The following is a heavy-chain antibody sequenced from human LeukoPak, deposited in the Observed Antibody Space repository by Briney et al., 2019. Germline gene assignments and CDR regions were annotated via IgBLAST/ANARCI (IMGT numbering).Heavy chain of an antibody. CDR3: ARAGIFGVDPVEY. D-gene: IGHD3-3*01. J-gene: IGHJ4*02. V-gene: IGHV1-2*02. Sequence: ASVTVSCKASGYTFTGYYMHWVRQAPGQGLEWMGWINPNSGGTNYAQKFQGRVTMTRDTSISTVYMELSRLRSDDTAVYYCARAGIFGVDPVEYWGQGTLVTVSS. CDR2: INPNSGGT. CDR1: GYTFTGYY.